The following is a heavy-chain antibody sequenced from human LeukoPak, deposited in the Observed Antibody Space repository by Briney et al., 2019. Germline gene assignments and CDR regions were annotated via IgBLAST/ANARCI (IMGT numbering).Heavy chain of an antibody. CDR1: GGSISSYY. CDR2: IYYSGST. CDR3: ARPLPAATNWFDP. J-gene: IGHJ5*02. V-gene: IGHV4-59*08. D-gene: IGHD2-2*01. Sequence: SETLSLTCTVSGGSISSYYWSWIRQPPGKGLEWIGYIYYSGSTYYNPSLKSRVTISVDTSKNQFSLKLSSVTAADTAVYYCARPLPAATNWFDPWGQGTLVTVSS.